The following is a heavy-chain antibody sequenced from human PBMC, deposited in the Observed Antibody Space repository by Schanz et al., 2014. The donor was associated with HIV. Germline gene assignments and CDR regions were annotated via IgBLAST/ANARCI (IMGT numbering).Heavy chain of an antibody. D-gene: IGHD5-18*01. V-gene: IGHV3-11*01. CDR1: GFTFGDHY. Sequence: QVQLVESGGGLVKPGGSLSLSCVASGFTFGDHYMTWIRQAPGKGLEWVAHITGPGDTMYYADSVKGRFTISRDNAKNSLXXXXXXXXXEDTAVYYCARGITGNSYGFDYWGQGALVSVSS. J-gene: IGHJ4*02. CDR2: ITGPGDTM. CDR3: ARGITGNSYGFDY.